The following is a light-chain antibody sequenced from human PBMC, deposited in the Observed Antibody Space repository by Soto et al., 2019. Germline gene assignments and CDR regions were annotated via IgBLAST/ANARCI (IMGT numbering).Light chain of an antibody. Sequence: DIQMTQSPSFVSASVGDRVTITCRASQGISTWLAWYQQKPGKAPNLLIYAASNLQNGVPSRFSGSGSGTDFTLNISSLQPEDFATYYCQQTNTFPLSFGPGTKVDVK. CDR1: QGISTW. J-gene: IGKJ3*01. V-gene: IGKV1-12*01. CDR3: QQTNTFPLS. CDR2: AAS.